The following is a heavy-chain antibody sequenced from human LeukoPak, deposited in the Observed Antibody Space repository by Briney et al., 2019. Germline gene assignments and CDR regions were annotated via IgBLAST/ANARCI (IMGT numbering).Heavy chain of an antibody. CDR1: GFAFSSYA. J-gene: IGHJ3*02. D-gene: IGHD4-11*01. Sequence: GGSLRLSCAASGFAFSSYAMSWVRQAPGKGVEWVSAISGSGGSTYYADSVKGRFTISRDNSKNTLYLQMNSLRAEDTAVYYCAKATGAATTADAFDIWGQGTIVTLSS. CDR3: AKATGAATTADAFDI. CDR2: ISGSGGST. V-gene: IGHV3-23*01.